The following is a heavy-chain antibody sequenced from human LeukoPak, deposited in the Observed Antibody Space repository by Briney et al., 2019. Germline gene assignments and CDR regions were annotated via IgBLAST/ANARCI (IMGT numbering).Heavy chain of an antibody. Sequence: ASEALSLTRAVYGGSFSGYDWTWIRQPPGKGLEWIGEINHSGSTNYNASLKSRVSISADTSKSQFSLKLNSVTAADTAMYYCARSLQWLVEDHYYYYMDVWGNGTTVTVSS. CDR2: INHSGST. D-gene: IGHD6-19*01. V-gene: IGHV4-34*01. CDR1: GGSFSGYD. J-gene: IGHJ6*03. CDR3: ARSLQWLVEDHYYYYMDV.